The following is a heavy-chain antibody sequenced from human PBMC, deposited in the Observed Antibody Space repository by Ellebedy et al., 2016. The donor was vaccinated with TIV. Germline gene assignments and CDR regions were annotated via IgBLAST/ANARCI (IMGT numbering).Heavy chain of an antibody. V-gene: IGHV3-23*01. CDR2: ISDSGRKT. D-gene: IGHD3-16*01. CDR3: AKDGGDH. Sequence: GESLKISXAASGFPFSTYAMNWVRQAPGTGLEWVSTISDSGRKTYYADSVKGRFTIARDNSKDTLYLQMNSLRAEDTAVYYCAKDGGDHWGQGTLVTVSS. CDR1: GFPFSTYA. J-gene: IGHJ4*02.